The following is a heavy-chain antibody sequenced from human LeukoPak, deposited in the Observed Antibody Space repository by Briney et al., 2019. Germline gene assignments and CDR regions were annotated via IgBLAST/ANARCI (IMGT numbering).Heavy chain of an antibody. V-gene: IGHV1-2*06. J-gene: IGHJ1*01. Sequence: GASVKVSCKASGYTFTGYYMHWVRQAPGQGLEWMGRINPNSGGTNYAQKFQGRVTMTRDTSISTAYMELSRLSSDDTAVYYRASVAAAGPTRHWGQGTLVTVSS. D-gene: IGHD6-13*01. CDR2: INPNSGGT. CDR1: GYTFTGYY. CDR3: ASVAAAGPTRH.